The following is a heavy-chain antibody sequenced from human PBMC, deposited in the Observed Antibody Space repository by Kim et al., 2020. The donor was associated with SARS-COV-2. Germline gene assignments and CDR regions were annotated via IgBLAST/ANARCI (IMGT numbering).Heavy chain of an antibody. CDR1: GGSFSGYY. Sequence: SETLSLTCAVYGGSFSGYYWSWIRQPPGKGLEWIGEINHSGSTNYNPSLKSRVTISVDTSKNQFSLKLSSVTAADTAVYYCARGIAAAGAFDYWGQGTLVTVSS. CDR2: INHSGST. V-gene: IGHV4-34*01. D-gene: IGHD6-13*01. J-gene: IGHJ4*02. CDR3: ARGIAAAGAFDY.